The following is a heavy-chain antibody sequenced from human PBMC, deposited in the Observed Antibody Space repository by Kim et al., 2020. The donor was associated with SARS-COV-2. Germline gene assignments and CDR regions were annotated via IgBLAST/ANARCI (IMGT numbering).Heavy chain of an antibody. D-gene: IGHD3-10*01. V-gene: IGHV3-23*01. CDR2: ISGSGGST. CDR3: ANPHPTGHGSGSYYALYYYYGMDV. J-gene: IGHJ6*02. Sequence: GGSLRLSCAASGFTFSSYAMSWVRQAPGKGLEWVSAISGSGGSTYYADSVKGRFTISRDNSKNTLYLQMNSLRAEDTAVYYCANPHPTGHGSGSYYALYYYYGMDVWGQGTTVTVSS. CDR1: GFTFSSYA.